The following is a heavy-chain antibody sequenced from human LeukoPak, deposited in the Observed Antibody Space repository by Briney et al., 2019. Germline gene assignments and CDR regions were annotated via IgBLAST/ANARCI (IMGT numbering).Heavy chain of an antibody. CDR2: IYYSGST. V-gene: IGHV4-59*01. J-gene: IGHJ4*02. CDR1: GGSISSYY. CDR3: ARERDSSGYVDY. D-gene: IGHD3-22*01. Sequence: SETLSLTCTVSGGSISSYYWSWIRQPPGKGLEWIGYIYYSGSTNYNPSLKSRVTISVDTSKNQFSLKLSSVTAADTAVYYCARERDSSGYVDYWGQGTLVTVSS.